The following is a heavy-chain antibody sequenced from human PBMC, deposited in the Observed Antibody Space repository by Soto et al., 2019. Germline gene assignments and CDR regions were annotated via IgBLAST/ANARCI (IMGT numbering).Heavy chain of an antibody. CDR2: ISGSGGSGST. CDR3: SRGGGGSGWYGFFDY. V-gene: IGHV3-23*01. Sequence: EVQLLESGGGLVQPGGSPRLSCAASGFTFSSYAMTWVRQAPGRGLEWVSAISGSGGSGSTYYADSVKGRFTISRDNSKNTLYLQMNSLTAEDTAVYYCSRGGGGSGWYGFFDYWGQGTLVTVSS. J-gene: IGHJ4*02. D-gene: IGHD6-19*01. CDR1: GFTFSSYA.